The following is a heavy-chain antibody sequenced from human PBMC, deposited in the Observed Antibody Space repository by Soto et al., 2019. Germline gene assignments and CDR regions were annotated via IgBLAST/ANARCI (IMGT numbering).Heavy chain of an antibody. CDR2: ISGSGGST. CDR1: GFTFSSYA. D-gene: IGHD3-10*01. CDR3: AEASGWFGECDY. Sequence: EVQLLESGGGLVQPGGSLRLSCAASGFTFSSYAMSWVRQAPGKGLEWVSAISGSGGSTYYADSVKGRFTISRDNSKKTVYVQMNSLRAEDTAVYYCAEASGWFGECDYWGQGTLVTVSS. J-gene: IGHJ4*02. V-gene: IGHV3-23*01.